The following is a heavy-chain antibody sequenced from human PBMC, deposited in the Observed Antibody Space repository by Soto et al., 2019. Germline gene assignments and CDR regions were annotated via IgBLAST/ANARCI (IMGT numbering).Heavy chain of an antibody. CDR3: ARDLVPWRGPGYCSGGSCYSRYYYYYGMDV. J-gene: IGHJ6*02. CDR2: IWYDGSNK. Sequence: PGGSLRLSCXASGFTFSSYGMHWVRQAPGKGLEWVAVIWYDGSNKYYADSVKGRFTISRDNSKNTLYLQMNSLRAEDTAVYYCARDLVPWRGPGYCSGGSCYSRYYYYYGMDVWGQGTTVTVSS. D-gene: IGHD2-15*01. V-gene: IGHV3-33*01. CDR1: GFTFSSYG.